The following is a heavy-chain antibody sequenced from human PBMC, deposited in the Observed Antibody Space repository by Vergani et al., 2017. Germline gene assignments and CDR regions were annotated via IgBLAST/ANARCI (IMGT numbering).Heavy chain of an antibody. D-gene: IGHD2-21*01. CDR1: GFTFNHYA. V-gene: IGHV3-15*07. CDR2: IKSTFDRGTT. CDR3: TTDPRYCGDGSCYWLRDHHYYGMDV. Sequence: EVQLLESGGDLVQPGGSLRLSCAASGFTFNHYAMNWVRQAPGKGLEWVGRIKSTFDRGTTDYAAAVKGRFTISRDDSKNTLFLQMNGLKTEDIGVYYCTTDPRYCGDGSCYWLRDHHYYGMDVLLQGTTVTVSS. J-gene: IGHJ6*02.